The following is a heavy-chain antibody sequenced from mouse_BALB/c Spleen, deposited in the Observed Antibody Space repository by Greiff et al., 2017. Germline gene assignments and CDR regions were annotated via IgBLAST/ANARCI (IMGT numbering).Heavy chain of an antibody. D-gene: IGHD2-1*01. V-gene: IGHV1S56*01. CDR3: ARRGNYYAMDY. Sequence: QVQLQQSGPELVKPGASVKMSCKASGYTFTSYYIHWVKQRPGQGLEWIGWIYPGDGSTKYNEKFKGKTTLTADTSSSTAYMLLSSLTSEDSAIYFCARRGNYYAMDYWGQGTSVTVSS. J-gene: IGHJ4*01. CDR2: IYPGDGST. CDR1: GYTFTSYY.